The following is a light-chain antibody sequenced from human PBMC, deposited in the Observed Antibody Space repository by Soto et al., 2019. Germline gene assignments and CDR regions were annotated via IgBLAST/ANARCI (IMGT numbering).Light chain of an antibody. J-gene: IGLJ1*01. CDR3: QSYDSSLSAYV. CDR1: SSNIGAGYD. Sequence: QPVLAQPPSVSGAPGQKVTISCTGSSSNIGAGYDLHWYQQLPETAPKLLLYGNSNRPSGVPDRFSGSKSGTSASLAITGLQAEDEADYYCQSYDSSLSAYVFGTGTKLTVL. V-gene: IGLV1-40*01. CDR2: GNS.